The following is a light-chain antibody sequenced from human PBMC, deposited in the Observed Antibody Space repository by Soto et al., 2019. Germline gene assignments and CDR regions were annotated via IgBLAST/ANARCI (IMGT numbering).Light chain of an antibody. V-gene: IGLV6-57*01. CDR1: SGSIASNY. CDR2: EDN. J-gene: IGLJ3*02. Sequence: NFMLTQPHSVSESPGKTGIISCTRSSGSIASNYVQGYQQRPGSSPTTVIYEDNQRPSGVPDRFSGSIDSSSNSASLTISGLETEDEADYFCQSYDATNQVFGGGTKLTVL. CDR3: QSYDATNQV.